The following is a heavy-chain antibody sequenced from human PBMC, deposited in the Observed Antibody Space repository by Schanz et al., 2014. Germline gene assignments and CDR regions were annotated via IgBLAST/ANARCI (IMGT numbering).Heavy chain of an antibody. CDR3: ARGGYSSGWYDRDIAHFDY. V-gene: IGHV1-2*04. D-gene: IGHD6-19*01. J-gene: IGHJ4*02. CDR1: GYTFTSHG. CDR2: INPNSGTT. Sequence: QVQLVQSGDEVKKPGASVKVSCKASGYTFTSHGISWVRQAPGQGLEWMGWINPNSGTTNYAQKFQGWVTMTRDTSISTAYMELSRLKSDDTAVYYCARGGYSSGWYDRDIAHFDYWGQGTLVTVSS.